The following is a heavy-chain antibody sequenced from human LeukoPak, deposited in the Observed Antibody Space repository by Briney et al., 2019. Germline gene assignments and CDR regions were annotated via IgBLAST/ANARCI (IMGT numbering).Heavy chain of an antibody. CDR3: ATDTSADYAVAAFDI. CDR1: GYTLTELS. CDR2: FDPEDGET. J-gene: IGHJ3*02. V-gene: IGHV1-24*01. Sequence: GASVKVSCKVSGYTLTELSMHWVRQAPGKGLEWMGGFDPEDGETIYAQKFQGRVTMTEDTSTDTAYMELSSLRSEDTTVYYCATDTSADYAVAAFDIWGQGTMVTVSS. D-gene: IGHD4-17*01.